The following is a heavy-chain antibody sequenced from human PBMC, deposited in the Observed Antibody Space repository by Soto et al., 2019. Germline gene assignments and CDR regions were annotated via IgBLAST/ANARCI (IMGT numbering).Heavy chain of an antibody. J-gene: IGHJ2*01. V-gene: IGHV4-4*07. D-gene: IGHD6-19*01. CDR2: INFSGTT. CDR3: ARDQAVSWYFDL. Sequence: QVQLQESGPGLVKPSETLSLTCTVSGDSISTYYWSWIRQPVGKGLEWIGRINFSGTTNYTPSLRSRVTRSVNTSKNQFSLRLTSVTAADTAVYYCARDQAVSWYFDLWGRGTLVTVSS. CDR1: GDSISTYY.